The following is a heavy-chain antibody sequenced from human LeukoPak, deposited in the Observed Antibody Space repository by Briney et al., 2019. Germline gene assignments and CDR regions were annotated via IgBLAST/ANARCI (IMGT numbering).Heavy chain of an antibody. CDR3: ARAALYYYDSSGNTDYYYYMDV. V-gene: IGHV1-2*02. CDR1: GYTFTGYY. J-gene: IGHJ6*03. CDR2: INPNSGGT. Sequence: ASVKVSCKASGYTFTGYYMHWVRQAPGQGLEWMGWINPNSGGTNYAQKSQGRVTMTRDTSISTAYMELRSLRSDDTAVYYCARAALYYYDSSGNTDYYYYMDVWGKGTTVTVSS. D-gene: IGHD3-22*01.